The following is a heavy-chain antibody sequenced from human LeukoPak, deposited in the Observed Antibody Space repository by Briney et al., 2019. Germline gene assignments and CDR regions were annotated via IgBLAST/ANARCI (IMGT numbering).Heavy chain of an antibody. CDR3: AKAPYDYVWGSYRPYYFDY. J-gene: IGHJ4*02. V-gene: IGHV3-23*01. CDR1: GFSLSSYA. Sequence: GGSLRLSCTVSGFSLSSYALSWVRRAPGKGLEWVSAISGSGGSTYYADSVKGRFTISRDNSKNTLYLQMNSLRAEDTAVYYCAKAPYDYVWGSYRPYYFDYWGQGTLVTVSS. CDR2: ISGSGGST. D-gene: IGHD3-16*02.